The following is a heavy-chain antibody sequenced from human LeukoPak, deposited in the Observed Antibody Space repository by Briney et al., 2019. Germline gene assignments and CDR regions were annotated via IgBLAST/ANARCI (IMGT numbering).Heavy chain of an antibody. CDR1: GDNVSSDGVA. CDR3: AREWRNGFDF. V-gene: IGHV6-1*01. J-gene: IGHJ3*01. Sequence: SQTLSLTCAISGDNVSSDGVAWNWIGQSPSRGLEWLGRTYYSSRWYNDYADSVRSRINIYPDTTKNLFSLHLNSVTPEDTAVFYCAREWRNGFDFWAQGTMVTVSS. CDR2: TYYSSRWYN. D-gene: IGHD3-3*01.